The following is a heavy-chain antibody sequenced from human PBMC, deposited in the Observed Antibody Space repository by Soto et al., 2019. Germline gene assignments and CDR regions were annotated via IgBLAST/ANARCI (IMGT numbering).Heavy chain of an antibody. CDR3: ARTDIVVVPAAMFDY. J-gene: IGHJ4*02. V-gene: IGHV4-59*01. D-gene: IGHD2-2*01. CDR2: IYYSGST. Sequence: TSETLSLTCTVSGGSISSYYWSWIRQPPGKGLEWIGYIYYSGSTNYNPSLKSRVTISVDTSKNQFSLKLSSVTAADTAVYYCARTDIVVVPAAMFDYWGQGTLVTVSS. CDR1: GGSISSYY.